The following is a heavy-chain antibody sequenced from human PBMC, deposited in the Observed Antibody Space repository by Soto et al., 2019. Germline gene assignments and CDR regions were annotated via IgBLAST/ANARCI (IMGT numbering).Heavy chain of an antibody. V-gene: IGHV3-11*01. CDR1: GFDFGDYY. Sequence: GGSLRLSCTGSGFDFGDYYMSWIRQAPGKGLEWVSYINSGDGTTYYTDSVKGRFTISRDNAKKTVYLQMSSLRVEDTALYYCVRPYYSSSWFPFDRWGQGTLVTVSS. J-gene: IGHJ4*02. CDR2: INSGDGTT. CDR3: VRPYYSSSWFPFDR. D-gene: IGHD6-13*01.